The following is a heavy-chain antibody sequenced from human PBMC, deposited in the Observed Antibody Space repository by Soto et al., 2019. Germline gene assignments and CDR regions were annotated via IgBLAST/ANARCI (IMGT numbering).Heavy chain of an antibody. D-gene: IGHD3-22*01. Sequence: ASVKVSCKASGYTFTSYYMHWVRQAPGQGLEWMGIINPSGGSTSYAQKFQGRVTMTRDTSTSTVYMELSSLRSEDTAVYYCAREVTVIVVLGRHDAFDIWGQGTMVTVSS. CDR2: INPSGGST. V-gene: IGHV1-46*03. J-gene: IGHJ3*02. CDR1: GYTFTSYY. CDR3: AREVTVIVVLGRHDAFDI.